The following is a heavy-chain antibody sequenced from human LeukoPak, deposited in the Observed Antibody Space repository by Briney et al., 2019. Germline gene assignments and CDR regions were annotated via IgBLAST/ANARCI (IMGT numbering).Heavy chain of an antibody. CDR3: AKDMSGTCGY. CDR1: GFTFRSYG. Sequence: GSLRLSCAASGFTFRSYGMHLGRQAPGKGLEWVAFIRYDGSNKYYADSVKGRFTISRDNSKNTLYLQMNSLRAEDTAVYYCAKDMSGTCGYWGQGTLVTVSS. J-gene: IGHJ4*02. CDR2: IRYDGSNK. V-gene: IGHV3-30*02. D-gene: IGHD1-1*01.